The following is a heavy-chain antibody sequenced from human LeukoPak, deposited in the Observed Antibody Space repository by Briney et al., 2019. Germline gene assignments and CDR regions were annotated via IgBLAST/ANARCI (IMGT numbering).Heavy chain of an antibody. D-gene: IGHD1-7*01. J-gene: IGHJ4*02. Sequence: ASVKVSCKVSEYTFIDYYMHWVRRAPGQGLEWMGWINPNSGGTNYAQKFQGRVSMTRDTSISTAYMELSRLKSDDTAVYYCASGPSLGTTHPYFDYWGQGTLLTVSS. CDR1: EYTFIDYY. V-gene: IGHV1-2*02. CDR3: ASGPSLGTTHPYFDY. CDR2: INPNSGGT.